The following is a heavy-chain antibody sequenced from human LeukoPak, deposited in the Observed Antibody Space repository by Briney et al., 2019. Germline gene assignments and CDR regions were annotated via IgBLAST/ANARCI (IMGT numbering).Heavy chain of an antibody. Sequence: GSLRLSCAASGFTFSSYAMNWVRQAPGKGLEWIGYIYYSGSTNYNPSLKSRVTISVDTSKNQFSLKLSSVTAADTAVYYCARADCGGDCYPDYWGQGTLVTVSS. CDR2: IYYSGST. CDR3: ARADCGGDCYPDY. CDR1: GFTFSSYA. V-gene: IGHV4-59*01. J-gene: IGHJ4*02. D-gene: IGHD2-21*02.